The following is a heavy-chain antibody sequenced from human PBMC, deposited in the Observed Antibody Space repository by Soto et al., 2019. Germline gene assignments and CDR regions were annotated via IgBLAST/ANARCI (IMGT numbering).Heavy chain of an antibody. D-gene: IGHD2-2*01. CDR3: ARVWCSSTSTWGGCWFDP. Sequence: SETLSLTCTVSCGSISSYYWSWIRQPPGKGLEWIGYIYYSGSTNYNPSLKSRVTISVDTSKNQFSLKLSSVTAADTAVYYCARVWCSSTSTWGGCWFDPWGQGTLVTVSS. J-gene: IGHJ5*02. CDR1: CGSISSYY. CDR2: IYYSGST. V-gene: IGHV4-59*01.